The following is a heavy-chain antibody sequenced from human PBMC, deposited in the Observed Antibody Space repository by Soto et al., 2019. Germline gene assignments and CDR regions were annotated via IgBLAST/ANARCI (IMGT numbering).Heavy chain of an antibody. Sequence: GGSLRLSCAASGFTFSSYAMSWVRQAPGKGLEWVSAISGSGGSTYYADSVKGRFTISRDNSKNTLYLQMNSLRAEDTAVYYCAKYHLPPSITIFGVVIHNAEYFQHWGQGTLVTVSS. J-gene: IGHJ1*01. CDR1: GFTFSSYA. CDR3: AKYHLPPSITIFGVVIHNAEYFQH. CDR2: ISGSGGST. D-gene: IGHD3-3*01. V-gene: IGHV3-23*01.